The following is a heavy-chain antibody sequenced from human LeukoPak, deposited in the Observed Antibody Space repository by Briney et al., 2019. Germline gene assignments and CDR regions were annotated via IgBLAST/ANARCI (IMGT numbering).Heavy chain of an antibody. D-gene: IGHD5-18*01. CDR1: GFTFSNYR. Sequence: GGSLRLSCGASGFTFSNYRMLWVRLARGRGLVWVAVISYDGSNKYHADSVKGRFTISRDNSKNTLYLQMNSLRAEDTAVYYCAKALGYSYGTDYWGQGTLVTVSS. J-gene: IGHJ4*02. CDR3: AKALGYSYGTDY. CDR2: ISYDGSNK. V-gene: IGHV3-30*18.